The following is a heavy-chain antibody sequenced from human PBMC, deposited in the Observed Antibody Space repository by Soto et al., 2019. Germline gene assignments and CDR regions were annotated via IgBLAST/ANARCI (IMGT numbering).Heavy chain of an antibody. CDR2: IIPIFGTA. J-gene: IGHJ6*02. V-gene: IGHV1-69*06. Sequence: SVKVSCKASGGTFSSYAISWVRQAPGQGLEWMGGIIPIFGTANYAQKFQGRVTITADKSTSTAYMELSSLRSEDTAVYYCARDRGEYYYDSSGYLTPRDYYGMDVWGQGTTVTVSS. D-gene: IGHD3-22*01. CDR3: ARDRGEYYYDSSGYLTPRDYYGMDV. CDR1: GGTFSSYA.